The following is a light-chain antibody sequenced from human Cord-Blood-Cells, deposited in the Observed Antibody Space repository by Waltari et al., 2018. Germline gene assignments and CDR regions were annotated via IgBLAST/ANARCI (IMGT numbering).Light chain of an antibody. CDR2: WES. V-gene: IGKV4-1*01. Sequence: IVMTQSPDYLAVSLGERATINCKSSQSVLYSSNNKNYLAWYQQKPGQPPKLHIAWESTRHSGVPDRFSGSGSGTDFTLTVSSLQAEDVSVYYCQQYFITPWSFGQGTNVEIK. CDR3: QQYFITPWS. J-gene: IGKJ1*01. CDR1: QSVLYSSNNKNY.